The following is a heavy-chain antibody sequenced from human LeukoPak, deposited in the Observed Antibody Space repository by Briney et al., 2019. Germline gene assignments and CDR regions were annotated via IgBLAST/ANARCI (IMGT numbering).Heavy chain of an antibody. CDR3: ARDPGDIDAFDI. V-gene: IGHV1-69*01. Sequence: SVKVSCKASGGTLSSYAISWVRQAPGQGLEWMGGIIPIFGTANYAQKFQGRVTITADESTSTAYMELSSLRSEDTAVYYCARDPGDIDAFDIWGQGTMFTVSS. J-gene: IGHJ3*02. CDR2: IIPIFGTA. CDR1: GGTLSSYA. D-gene: IGHD5-12*01.